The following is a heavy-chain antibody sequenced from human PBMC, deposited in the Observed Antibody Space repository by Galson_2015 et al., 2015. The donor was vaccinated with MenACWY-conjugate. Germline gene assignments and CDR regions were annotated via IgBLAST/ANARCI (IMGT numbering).Heavy chain of an antibody. J-gene: IGHJ6*02. CDR3: ARGHYGMDV. Sequence: SLRLSCAASGFTFSTYDMHWVRQAPGEGLEWVSAIGVGADTYYSDSVRGRFTIPRDNAKNSLYLEMNSLRVEDTAVYSCARGHYGMDVWGQGTTVTASS. CDR1: GFTFSTYD. CDR2: IGVGADT. V-gene: IGHV3-13*01.